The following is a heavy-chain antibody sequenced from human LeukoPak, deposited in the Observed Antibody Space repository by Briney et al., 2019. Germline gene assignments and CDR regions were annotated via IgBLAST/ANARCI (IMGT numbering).Heavy chain of an antibody. D-gene: IGHD3-9*01. CDR3: ASVNILTGYYTLYFDY. Sequence: GGSLRLSCAASGFTFSSYSMNWVRQAPGKGLEWVSSISSSSSYIYYADSVKGRFTISRDNAKNSLYLQMNSLRAEDTAVYYCASVNILTGYYTLYFDYWGQGTLVTVSS. V-gene: IGHV3-21*01. CDR2: ISSSSSYI. J-gene: IGHJ4*02. CDR1: GFTFSSYS.